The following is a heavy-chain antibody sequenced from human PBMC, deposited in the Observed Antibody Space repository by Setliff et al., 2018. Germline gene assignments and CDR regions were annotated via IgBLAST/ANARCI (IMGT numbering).Heavy chain of an antibody. V-gene: IGHV1-69*05. D-gene: IGHD6-6*01. J-gene: IGHJ6*03. CDR1: GGTFRNYG. CDR3: AREGVDSRSSTDYRYYMDV. CDR2: TIPMFGTT. Sequence: RASVKVSCKATGGTFRNYGISWVRQAPGQGLEWMGGTIPMFGTTNYAQKFQGRVTVITDESTSTAYMELSSLRSEDTAVYYCAREGVDSRSSTDYRYYMDVWGKGTTVTVSS.